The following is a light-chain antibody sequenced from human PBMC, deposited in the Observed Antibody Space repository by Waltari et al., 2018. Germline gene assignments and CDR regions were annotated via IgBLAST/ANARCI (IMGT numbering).Light chain of an antibody. CDR2: EVI. V-gene: IGLV2-23*02. Sequence: QSALTQPASVSGTPGQSITISCTGTTSDVGNYALVPWSQQNPGKAPKLLICEVIKRPSGVSSRFSGSKSGNTASLTISGLQAEDEADYYCCSYAGLGTYVFGSGTKVTVL. J-gene: IGLJ1*01. CDR1: TSDVGNYAL. CDR3: CSYAGLGTYV.